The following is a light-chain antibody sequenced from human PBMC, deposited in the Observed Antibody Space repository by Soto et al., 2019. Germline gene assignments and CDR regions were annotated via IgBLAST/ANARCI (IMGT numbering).Light chain of an antibody. CDR3: QQVKSYPRT. Sequence: DIQVTQSPFFLSASVGDRVTITCRASQAITNNLAWYQQKPGKPPNLLIYQESTLQNGVPSRFSGSKSGTQFTLTIDSLQPADFATYYCQQVKSYPRTFGGGTKGEIK. V-gene: IGKV1-9*01. J-gene: IGKJ4*01. CDR2: QES. CDR1: QAITNN.